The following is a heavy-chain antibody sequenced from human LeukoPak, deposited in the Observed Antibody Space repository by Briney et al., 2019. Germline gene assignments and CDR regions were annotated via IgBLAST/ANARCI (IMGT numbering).Heavy chain of an antibody. CDR1: GFTFSDYY. J-gene: IGHJ5*02. CDR2: ITNSGDTK. CDR3: ARGAGPLFDP. V-gene: IGHV3-11*01. Sequence: PGGSLRLSCAASGFTFSDYYMSWIRRAPGRGLEWIAYITNSGDTKRYADSVKGRFIISRDNANNSLYLQTDSLRADDTAVYYCARGAGPLFDPWGQGTLVTVSS.